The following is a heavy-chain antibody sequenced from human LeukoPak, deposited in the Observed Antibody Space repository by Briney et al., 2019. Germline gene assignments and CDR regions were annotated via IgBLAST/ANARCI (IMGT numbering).Heavy chain of an antibody. CDR3: AKDGRGVLCEW. Sequence: PGGPLRLSCAASGLRDNSYSMIWVRQAPGRGREGLSSFITYDSRTYYPHSVQGRFIITRNKGKKTVYLKMNSRTAEDTAMYYCAKDGRGVLCEWWGQGTLVTVSS. D-gene: IGHD3-10*01. V-gene: IGHV3-23*01. CDR2: FITYDSRT. CDR1: GLRDNSYS. J-gene: IGHJ4*02.